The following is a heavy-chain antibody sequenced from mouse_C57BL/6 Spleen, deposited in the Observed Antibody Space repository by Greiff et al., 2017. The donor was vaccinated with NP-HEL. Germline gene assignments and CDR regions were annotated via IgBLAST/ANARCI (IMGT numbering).Heavy chain of an antibody. J-gene: IGHJ4*01. CDR3: ARHEGGMVPFYYAMDY. D-gene: IGHD1-1*02. CDR1: GYTFTEYT. Sequence: QVQLQQSGAELVKPGASVKLSCKASGYTFTEYTIHWVKQRSGQGLEWIGWFYPGSGSIQYNENFKDKATLTADKSSSTVYMELSRLTSEDSAVYFWARHEGGMVPFYYAMDYWGQGTSVTVSS. V-gene: IGHV1-62-2*01. CDR2: FYPGSGSI.